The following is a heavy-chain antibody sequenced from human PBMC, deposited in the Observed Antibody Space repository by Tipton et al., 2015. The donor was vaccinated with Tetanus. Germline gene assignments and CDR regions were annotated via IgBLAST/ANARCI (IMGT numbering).Heavy chain of an antibody. D-gene: IGHD6-13*01. V-gene: IGHV4-34*01. CDR3: ARDVASSSWEGAYYFDY. CDR1: GGSFSGYY. J-gene: IGHJ4*02. CDR2: INHSGST. Sequence: TLSLTCAVYGGSFSGYYWSWIRQPPGKGLEWIGEINHSGSTNYNPSLKSRVTISVDTSKNQFSLKLSSVTAADTAVYYCARDVASSSWEGAYYFDYWGQGTLVTVSS.